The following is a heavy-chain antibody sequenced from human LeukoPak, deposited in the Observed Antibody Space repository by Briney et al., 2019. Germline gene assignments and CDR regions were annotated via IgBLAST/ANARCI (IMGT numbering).Heavy chain of an antibody. D-gene: IGHD3-3*01. V-gene: IGHV1-8*01. CDR1: GYTFTSYD. Sequence: ASVKVSCKASGYTFTSYDINWVRQATGQGLEWMGWMNPNSGNTGYAQKFQGRVTMTEDTSTDTAYMELSSLRSEDTAVYYCATDVLRFLEWLSPFDYWGQGTLVTVSS. J-gene: IGHJ4*02. CDR2: MNPNSGNT. CDR3: ATDVLRFLEWLSPFDY.